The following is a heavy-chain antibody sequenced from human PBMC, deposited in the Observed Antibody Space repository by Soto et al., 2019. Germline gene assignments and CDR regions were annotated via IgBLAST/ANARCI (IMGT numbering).Heavy chain of an antibody. CDR1: GFSLSTSGVG. D-gene: IGHD3-3*01. V-gene: IGHV2-5*01. J-gene: IGHJ5*02. CDR3: AHRVEYYDFWSGYYRRNWFDP. Sequence: GSGPTLVNPTQTLTLTCTFSGFSLSTSGVGVGWIRQPPGKALEWLALIYWNDDKRYSPSLKSRLTITKDTSKNQVVLTMTNMDTVDTATYYCAHRVEYYDFWSGYYRRNWFDPWGQGTLVTVAS. CDR2: IYWNDDK.